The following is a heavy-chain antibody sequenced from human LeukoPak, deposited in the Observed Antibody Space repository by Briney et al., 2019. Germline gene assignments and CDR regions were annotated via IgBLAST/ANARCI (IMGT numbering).Heavy chain of an antibody. CDR3: ARFLIVVVPAAMRRGFDP. D-gene: IGHD2-2*01. CDR2: IYYSGST. J-gene: IGHJ5*02. Sequence: PSETLSLTCTVSGGSISSYYWSWIRQPPGRGLEWIGYIYYSGSTNYNPSLKSRVTISVDTSNNQFSLKLSSVTAADTAVYYCARFLIVVVPAAMRRGFDPWGQGTLVTVSS. V-gene: IGHV4-59*12. CDR1: GGSISSYY.